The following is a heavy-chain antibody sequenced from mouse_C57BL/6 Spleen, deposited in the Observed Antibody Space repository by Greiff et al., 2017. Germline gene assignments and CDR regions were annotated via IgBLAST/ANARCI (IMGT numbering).Heavy chain of an antibody. Sequence: VQLQQPGAELVKPGASVKLSCKASGYTFTSYWMHWVKQRPGQGLEWIGMIHPNSGSTNYNEKFKSKATLTVDKSSSTAYMQLSSLTSEDSAVYYCASPNYYGSSSWFAYWGQGTLVTVSA. D-gene: IGHD1-1*01. V-gene: IGHV1-64*01. J-gene: IGHJ3*01. CDR2: IHPNSGST. CDR3: ASPNYYGSSSWFAY. CDR1: GYTFTSYW.